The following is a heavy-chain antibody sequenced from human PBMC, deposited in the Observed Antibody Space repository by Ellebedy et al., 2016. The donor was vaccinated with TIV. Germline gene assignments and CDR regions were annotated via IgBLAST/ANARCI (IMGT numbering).Heavy chain of an antibody. J-gene: IGHJ4*02. CDR1: GFTFSSYA. CDR3: AKLPVAYNWNYADDY. D-gene: IGHD1-7*01. V-gene: IGHV3-23*01. CDR2: IGGTGGTT. Sequence: GESLKISCVASGFTFSSYAMSWVRQAPGKGLEWVSTIGGTGGTTYYRESVKGRFTVSRDTSRNTLYLQMSSLRAEDTAVYYCAKLPVAYNWNYADDYWGQGTLVTVSS.